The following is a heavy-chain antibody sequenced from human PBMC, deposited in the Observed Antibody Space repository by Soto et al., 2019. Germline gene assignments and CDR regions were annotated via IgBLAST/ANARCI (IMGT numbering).Heavy chain of an antibody. J-gene: IGHJ4*02. CDR2: VSAYNGDT. V-gene: IGHV1-18*01. Sequence: QVQLVQSGADVKKPGASVKVSCKASGYTFTSYGISWVRQAPGQGLEWMGWVSAYNGDTKYAQKVQGRVTLTTDTATSTAYMELRNLRTDDTAVYYCARDKGFERGCSGGTGYRYWGQGPRVTVS. CDR3: ARDKGFERGCSGGTGYRY. CDR1: GYTFTSYG. D-gene: IGHD2-15*01.